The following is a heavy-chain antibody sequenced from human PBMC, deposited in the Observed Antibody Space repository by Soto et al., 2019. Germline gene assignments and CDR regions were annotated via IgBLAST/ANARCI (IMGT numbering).Heavy chain of an antibody. Sequence: GGSLRLSCAASGFTFSDYNMNWVRQAPGKGPEWLSSLSGTSSYTYYEASVKGRFTISRDNAKNLLYLQMDSLRPEDTAVYFCAKDNIASSGSFGAFDVWGQGIMVTVSS. J-gene: IGHJ3*01. CDR2: LSGTSSYT. V-gene: IGHV3-21*06. CDR3: AKDNIASSGSFGAFDV. CDR1: GFTFSDYN. D-gene: IGHD6-13*01.